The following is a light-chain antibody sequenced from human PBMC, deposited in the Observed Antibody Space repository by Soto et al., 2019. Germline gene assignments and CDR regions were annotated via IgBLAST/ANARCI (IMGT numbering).Light chain of an antibody. Sequence: DIQLTQSPSSLSASVGDRVTITCRASQSISNFLNWYQQKPERAPKLLIYAASSLQSGVPSRFSGSGSGTDFTLTISSLQPEDFATYYCQQSYTTPWTFGLGTKVEIE. J-gene: IGKJ1*01. CDR2: AAS. V-gene: IGKV1-39*01. CDR3: QQSYTTPWT. CDR1: QSISNF.